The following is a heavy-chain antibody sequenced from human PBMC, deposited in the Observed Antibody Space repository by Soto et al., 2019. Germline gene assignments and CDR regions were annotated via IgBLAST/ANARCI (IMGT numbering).Heavy chain of an antibody. CDR3: ATALRFVDYVLKR. J-gene: IGHJ4*02. CDR2: ITGASGDT. Sequence: ASVKVSCKASGYTLTTYPLHWVRQAPGQSLEWMGYITGASGDTRYSQKFHDRVTITRDTSANTAYLELNSLTSEDTAVYYCATALRFVDYVLKRWGQGTLVTVSS. CDR1: GYTLTTYP. D-gene: IGHD3-9*01. V-gene: IGHV1-3*01.